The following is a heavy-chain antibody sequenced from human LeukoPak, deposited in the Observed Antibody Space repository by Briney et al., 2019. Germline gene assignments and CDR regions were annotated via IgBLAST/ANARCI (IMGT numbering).Heavy chain of an antibody. CDR1: GYTFTSNY. V-gene: IGHV1-46*01. CDR2: IYPRDGST. Sequence: ASVKVSCKASGYTFTSNYIHWVRQAPGQGLEWMGMIYPRDGSTSYAQRFQGRVTVTRDTSTSTVHMELSGLRSEDTAVYYCAGDQEGFDYWGQGTLVTVSS. CDR3: AGDQEGFDY. J-gene: IGHJ4*02.